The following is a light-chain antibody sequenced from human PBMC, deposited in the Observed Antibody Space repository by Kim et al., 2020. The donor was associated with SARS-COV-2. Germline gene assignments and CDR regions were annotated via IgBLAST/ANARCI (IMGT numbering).Light chain of an antibody. Sequence: VSPGERVTLTCRARQSVSSNLAWYQQKPGQTPRLLIYGASNRATGIPARFSGSGSGTEFTLTISSLESEDFAVYYCQQYKNWPPYTFGQGTKLEI. CDR1: QSVSSN. CDR2: GAS. CDR3: QQYKNWPPYT. J-gene: IGKJ2*01. V-gene: IGKV3-15*01.